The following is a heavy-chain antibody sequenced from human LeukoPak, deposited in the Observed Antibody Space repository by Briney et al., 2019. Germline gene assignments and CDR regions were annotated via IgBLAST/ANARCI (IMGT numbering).Heavy chain of an antibody. CDR1: GGSFSGYY. CDR3: ARGQYGSEAWFDP. D-gene: IGHD6-25*01. CDR2: INHSGST. V-gene: IGHV4-34*09. Sequence: PSETLSLTCAVYGGSFSGYYWSWIRQPPGKGLEWIGEINHSGSTNYNPSLKSRVTISVDTSKNLFSLKLTAVTAADTAVYYCARGQYGSEAWFDPWGQGTLVTVS. J-gene: IGHJ5*02.